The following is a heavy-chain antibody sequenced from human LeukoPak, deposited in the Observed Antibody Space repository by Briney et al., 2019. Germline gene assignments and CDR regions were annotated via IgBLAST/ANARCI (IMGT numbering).Heavy chain of an antibody. J-gene: IGHJ3*02. D-gene: IGHD1-1*01. CDR3: AREMRVQLERRSAFDI. CDR2: IKQDGSEK. CDR1: GFTFSSYW. V-gene: IGHV3-7*01. Sequence: PGGSLRLSCAASGFTFSSYWMSWVRPAPRKGLEWVANIKQDGSEKYYVDSVKGRFTISRDNAKNSRYLQMNSLRAEDTAVYYCAREMRVQLERRSAFDIWGQGTMVTVSS.